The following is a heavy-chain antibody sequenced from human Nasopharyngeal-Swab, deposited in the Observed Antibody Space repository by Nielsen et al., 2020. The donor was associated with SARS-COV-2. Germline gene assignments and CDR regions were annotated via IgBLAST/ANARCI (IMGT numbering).Heavy chain of an antibody. CDR2: INTDASRT. J-gene: IGHJ3*02. CDR1: GFTLSNYW. V-gene: IGHV3-74*01. D-gene: IGHD3-16*01. Sequence: GESLKIFCAASGFTLSNYWIHWVRQTPGKGLLWVSRINTDASRTSYADSVKGRFTISRDNAKNTVYLQMNSLRGEDTAVYYCTRVDVHDAFDMWGQGTTVTVSS. CDR3: TRVDVHDAFDM.